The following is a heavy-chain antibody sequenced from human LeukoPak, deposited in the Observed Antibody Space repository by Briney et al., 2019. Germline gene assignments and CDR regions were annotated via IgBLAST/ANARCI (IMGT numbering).Heavy chain of an antibody. Sequence: PSETLSLTRAVYGGSFSGYYWSWIRQPPGKGLEWIGEINHSGSTNYNPSLKSRVTISVDTSKNQFSLKLSSVTAADTAVYYCASGLDPYQLLFFDVLDAFDIWGQGTMVTVSS. V-gene: IGHV4-34*01. D-gene: IGHD2-2*01. CDR1: GGSFSGYY. CDR2: INHSGST. J-gene: IGHJ3*02. CDR3: ASGLDPYQLLFFDVLDAFDI.